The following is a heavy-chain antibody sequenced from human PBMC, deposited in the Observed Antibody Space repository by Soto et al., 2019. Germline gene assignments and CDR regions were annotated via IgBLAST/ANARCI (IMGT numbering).Heavy chain of an antibody. CDR3: ARDYCSGGSCYPVGDAFDI. CDR1: GFSFSTYW. D-gene: IGHD2-15*01. Sequence: GGSLRLSCAASGFSFSTYWMHWVRQVPGKGLVWVSRINRDGSTTDYAGSVKGRFTISRDNAKNSLFLQMNSLRAEDTAVYYCARDYCSGGSCYPVGDAFDIWGQGTMVTVSS. J-gene: IGHJ3*02. CDR2: INRDGSTT. V-gene: IGHV3-74*01.